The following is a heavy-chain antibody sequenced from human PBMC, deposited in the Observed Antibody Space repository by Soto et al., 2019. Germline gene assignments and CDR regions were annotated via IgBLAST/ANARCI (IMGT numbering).Heavy chain of an antibody. CDR2: IGSTGNSI. V-gene: IGHV3-48*03. CDR3: ARGGFYHASSGNNEDTLLDL. CDR1: GFTFSSYE. Sequence: EVQLVESGGGLVQPGGSLRLSCAASGFTFSSYEMIWVRQAPGKGLEWVSYIGSTGNSIYYADSVKGRFTVSRDNAKNSLYLQMNSLRAEDTAVYYCARGGFYHASSGNNEDTLLDLWGQGTLVAVSS. J-gene: IGHJ5*02. D-gene: IGHD3-22*01.